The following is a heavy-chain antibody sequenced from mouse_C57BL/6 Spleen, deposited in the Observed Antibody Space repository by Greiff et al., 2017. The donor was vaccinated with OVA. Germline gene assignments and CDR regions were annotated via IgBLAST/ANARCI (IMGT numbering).Heavy chain of an antibody. V-gene: IGHV1-50*01. Sequence: VQLQQPGAELVKPGASVKLSCKASGYTFTSYWMQWVKQRPGQGLEWIGEIDPSDSYTNYNQKFKGKATLTVDTSSSTAYMQLSSLTSEDSAVYYCARGWLLRGFAYWGQGTLVTVSA. CDR3: ARGWLLRGFAY. D-gene: IGHD2-3*01. J-gene: IGHJ3*01. CDR2: IDPSDSYT. CDR1: GYTFTSYW.